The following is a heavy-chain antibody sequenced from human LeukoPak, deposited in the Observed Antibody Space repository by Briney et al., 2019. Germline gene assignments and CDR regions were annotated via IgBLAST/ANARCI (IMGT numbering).Heavy chain of an antibody. V-gene: IGHV4-34*01. CDR3: ARGLWAARLLNWFDP. J-gene: IGHJ5*02. Sequence: SETLSLTCAVYGGSFSGYYWNWIRQPPGKGLEWIGEINHSGSTNYNPSLKSRVTISVDTSKNQFSLKLSSVTAADTAVYYCARGLWAARLLNWFDPWGQGTLVTVSS. CDR2: INHSGST. CDR1: GGSFSGYY. D-gene: IGHD6-6*01.